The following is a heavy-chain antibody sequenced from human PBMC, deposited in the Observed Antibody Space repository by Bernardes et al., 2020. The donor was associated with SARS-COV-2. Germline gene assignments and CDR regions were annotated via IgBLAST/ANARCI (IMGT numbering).Heavy chain of an antibody. CDR2: FDPEDGET. CDR3: ATEGITGTMLYYYYGMDV. J-gene: IGHJ6*02. D-gene: IGHD1-7*01. Sequence: ASVKVSCKVSGYTLTELSMHWVRQAPGKGREGMGGFDPEDGETIYAQKFQGRVTMTEDTSTDTAYMELSSLTPEDTAVYYCATEGITGTMLYYYYGMDVWGQGTTVTVSS. CDR1: GYTLTELS. V-gene: IGHV1-24*01.